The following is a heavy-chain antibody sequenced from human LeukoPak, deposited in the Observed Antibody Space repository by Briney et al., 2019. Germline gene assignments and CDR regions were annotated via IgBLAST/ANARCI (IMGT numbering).Heavy chain of an antibody. CDR1: GFTFNNYG. CDR2: ISGSGGST. D-gene: IGHD3-10*01. Sequence: GGSLRLSCAASGFTFNNYGMSWVRQAPGKGLEWVSGISGSGGSTYYADSVKGRFTISRDNSKNTLYLQMNSLRAEDTAVYYCARAKPKNMVRGLIMRRESRYYFDYWGQGTLVTVSS. J-gene: IGHJ4*02. CDR3: ARAKPKNMVRGLIMRRESRYYFDY. V-gene: IGHV3-23*01.